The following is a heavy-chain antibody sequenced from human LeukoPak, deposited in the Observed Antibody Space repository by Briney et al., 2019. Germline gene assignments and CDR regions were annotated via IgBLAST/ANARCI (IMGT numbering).Heavy chain of an antibody. Sequence: SETLSLTCTVSGGSISSSSYYWGWIRQPPGKGLEWIGSIYYSGSTYYNPSLKSRVTISVDTSKNQFSLKLSSVTAADTAVYYCARLAAAGSAVFDYWGQGTLVTVSS. CDR1: GGSISSSSYY. V-gene: IGHV4-39*01. D-gene: IGHD6-13*01. CDR2: IYYSGST. J-gene: IGHJ4*02. CDR3: ARLAAAGSAVFDY.